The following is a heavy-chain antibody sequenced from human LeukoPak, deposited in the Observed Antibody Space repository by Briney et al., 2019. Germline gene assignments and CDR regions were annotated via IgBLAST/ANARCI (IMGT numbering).Heavy chain of an antibody. J-gene: IGHJ4*02. CDR1: GYTFTSYG. CDR3: ARDALLYYDNSGHLDY. D-gene: IGHD3-22*01. Sequence: ASVKVSCKASGYTFTSYGISWVRQAPGQGLEWMGWISAYNGNTNYAQKLQGRVTMTTDTSTSTAYMELRSLRSDDTVVYYCARDALLYYDNSGHLDYWGQGTLVTVSS. V-gene: IGHV1-18*01. CDR2: ISAYNGNT.